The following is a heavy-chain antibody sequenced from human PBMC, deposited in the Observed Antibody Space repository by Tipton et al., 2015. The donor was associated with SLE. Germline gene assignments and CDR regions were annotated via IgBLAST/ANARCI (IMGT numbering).Heavy chain of an antibody. J-gene: IGHJ5*02. CDR1: GGTFSSYA. CDR3: ARFLYSSSWYRVGWFDP. D-gene: IGHD6-13*01. V-gene: IGHV1-69*05. Sequence: QLVQSGAEVKKPGSSVKVSCKASGGTFSSYAISWVRQAPGQGLEWMGGIIPIFGTANYAQNFQGRVTITTDESTSTAYMELSSLRSEDTAVYYCARFLYSSSWYRVGWFDPWGQGTLVTVSS. CDR2: IIPIFGTA.